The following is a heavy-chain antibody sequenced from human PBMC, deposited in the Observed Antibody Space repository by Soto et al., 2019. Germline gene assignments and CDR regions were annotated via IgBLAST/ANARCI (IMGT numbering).Heavy chain of an antibody. CDR2: IYYSGST. CDR3: ARDRFGAGHYYYGRDV. D-gene: IGHD3-10*01. J-gene: IGHJ6*02. Sequence: QVPLQESGPGLVKPSQTLSLTCTVSGGSIRSGCYYWSWIRQPPGNGLEWIGYIYYSGSTYYTPSLKSRVTIAVDTSKNQVSLQLSAVTAADTAVYYCARDRFGAGHYYYGRDVWGQGTTVTVAS. CDR1: GGSIRSGCYY. V-gene: IGHV4-31*03.